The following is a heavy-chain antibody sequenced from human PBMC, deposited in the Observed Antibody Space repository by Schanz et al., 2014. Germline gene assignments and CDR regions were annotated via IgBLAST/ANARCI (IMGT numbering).Heavy chain of an antibody. CDR1: GFTVNTNY. D-gene: IGHD5-12*01. Sequence: EVQLVESGGGLVQPGGSLRLSCAVSGFTVNTNYMSWVRQAPGKGLEWISSMYINSGSTQYADSVKGRFIISRDSSKTTLLLQMNSLRAEAPAVYFCARDGGRDGYNLAFDVWGQGTLVTVSS. CDR3: ARDGGRDGYNLAFDV. V-gene: IGHV3-53*01. CDR2: MYINSGST. J-gene: IGHJ3*01.